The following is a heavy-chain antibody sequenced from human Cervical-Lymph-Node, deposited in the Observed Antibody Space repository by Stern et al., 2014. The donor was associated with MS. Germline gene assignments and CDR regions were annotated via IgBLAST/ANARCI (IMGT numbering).Heavy chain of an antibody. Sequence: VQLVESGAGVRKPGASLKVSCKASGYTFNAYYIHWMRQAPGQGLEWMGRINPNTGRTNYAQNFEGRVTMTRDTTITTTYMELSRLISDDTAVYYCARREDYYDTTGFSHWGQGALVTVSS. V-gene: IGHV1-2*06. J-gene: IGHJ4*02. CDR2: INPNTGRT. CDR3: ARREDYYDTTGFSH. CDR1: GYTFNAYY. D-gene: IGHD3-22*01.